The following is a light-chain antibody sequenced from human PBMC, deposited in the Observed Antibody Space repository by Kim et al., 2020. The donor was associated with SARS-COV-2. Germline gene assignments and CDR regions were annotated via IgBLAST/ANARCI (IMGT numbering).Light chain of an antibody. Sequence: EIVLTQSPGTLSLSPGEGATLSCRASQTIANSYLAWYQQKPGQAPRLLIYGASSRATGIPNRFSGSGSGTDFTLTISRLEPEDFAVYYCQHYGNSPYTFGQGTNLEI. J-gene: IGKJ2*01. CDR2: GAS. CDR1: QTIANSY. CDR3: QHYGNSPYT. V-gene: IGKV3-20*01.